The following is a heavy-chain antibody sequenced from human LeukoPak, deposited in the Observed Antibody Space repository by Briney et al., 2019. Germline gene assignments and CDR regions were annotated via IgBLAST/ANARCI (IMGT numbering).Heavy chain of an antibody. J-gene: IGHJ5*02. CDR3: ARLCSSTTCYSDWFDP. D-gene: IGHD2-2*01. V-gene: IGHV4-39*01. CDR2: IYYSGRT. CDR1: GGSISSSSYY. Sequence: SETLSLTCTDSGGSISSSSYYWGWIRQPPGKGLEWIGIIYYSGRTYYNPSLKSRVTISVDPSKNQLSLKLGSVTAADTAVYYCARLCSSTTCYSDWFDPGGQGTLVTVSS.